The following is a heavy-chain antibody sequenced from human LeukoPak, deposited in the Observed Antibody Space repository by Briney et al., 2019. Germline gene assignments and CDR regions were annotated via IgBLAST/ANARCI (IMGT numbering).Heavy chain of an antibody. CDR3: ARDRADCGGDCYQEELYVFDV. D-gene: IGHD2-21*02. CDR2: XXXXXXXA. Sequence: ASLKVSCKTSGYTFTGYYMHXXXXAPGQGLXXXXXXXXXXXXANFAQKFLGRVTMTRDTSISTVYMELSRLRSDDTAVYYCARDRADCGGDCYQEELYVFDVWGQGTMVTVSS. J-gene: IGHJ3*01. V-gene: IGHV1-2*02. CDR1: GYTFTGYY.